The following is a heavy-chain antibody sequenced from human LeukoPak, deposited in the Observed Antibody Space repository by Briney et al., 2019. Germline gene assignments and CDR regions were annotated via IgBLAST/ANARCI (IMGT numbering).Heavy chain of an antibody. CDR1: GGSISSGKW. CDR2: IYHSGST. D-gene: IGHD2/OR15-2a*01. Sequence: SETLSLTCAVSGGSISSGKWCRWVRQPPGKGLEWSGEIYHSGSTNYNPSLKSRVTISVDTSKNQFSVKLSFVTAADTAAYYCARENYSLYGMDVWGQGTTVTVSS. J-gene: IGHJ6*02. V-gene: IGHV4-4*02. CDR3: ARENYSLYGMDV.